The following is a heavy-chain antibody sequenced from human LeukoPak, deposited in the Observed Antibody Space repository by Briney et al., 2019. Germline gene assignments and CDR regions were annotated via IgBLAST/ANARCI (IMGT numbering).Heavy chain of an antibody. D-gene: IGHD1-26*01. CDR3: AGQQWGYHTWFTR. Sequence: SETLSLTCTVSGGSIINTNYYWTWIRQPPGRGLEWMGGIYYPGSTYCKPSLKSRLTISIDTSNTQFFLKLTSVTAEDTAVYYCAGQQWGYHTWFTRGSQGSLVTVSS. CDR1: GGSIINTNYY. CDR2: IYYPGST. V-gene: IGHV4-39*01. J-gene: IGHJ5*02.